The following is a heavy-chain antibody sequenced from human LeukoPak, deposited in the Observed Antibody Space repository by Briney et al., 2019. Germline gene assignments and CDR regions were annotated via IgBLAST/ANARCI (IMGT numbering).Heavy chain of an antibody. V-gene: IGHV4-61*01. CDR1: GGSVSSGSYY. J-gene: IGHJ3*02. D-gene: IGHD2-15*01. Sequence: SETLSLTCTVSGGSVSSGSYYWTWIRQPPGKGLEWIGYISYSGSTNYNPSLKSRVTISVGTSKNQFSLNLNSVTAADTAVYYCARRGSGGRSFDIWGQVTMVTVSS. CDR2: ISYSGST. CDR3: ARRGSGGRSFDI.